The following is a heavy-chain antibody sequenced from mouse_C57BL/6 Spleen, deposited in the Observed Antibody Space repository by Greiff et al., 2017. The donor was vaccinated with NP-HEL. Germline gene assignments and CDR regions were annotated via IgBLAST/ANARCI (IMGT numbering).Heavy chain of an antibody. D-gene: IGHD1-1*01. Sequence: QVQLQQPGAELVKPGASVKLSCKASGYTFTSYWMQWVKQRPGQGLEWIGEIDPSDSYTNYNQKLQGKATLTVDTSSSTAYMQLSSLTSEDSAVYYCARWTTVVYYAMDYWGQGTSVTVSS. V-gene: IGHV1-50*01. CDR1: GYTFTSYW. CDR3: ARWTTVVYYAMDY. J-gene: IGHJ4*01. CDR2: IDPSDSYT.